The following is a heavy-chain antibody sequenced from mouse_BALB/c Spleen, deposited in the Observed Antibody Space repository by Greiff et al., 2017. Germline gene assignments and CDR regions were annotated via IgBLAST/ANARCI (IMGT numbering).Heavy chain of an antibody. CDR3: ARKGLGGWDLDY. CDR1: GFSLPCFG. V-gene: IGHV2-2*02. Sequence: VTLLESGPGLVQPSQSLSITCSVSGFSLPCFGVHWVRQSPGKGLEWLGVLWSGGSTDYYAAFISRLSISKSNSQSQVFFKMNSLQANDTAIYYCARKGLGGWDLDYWGQGTTLTVSS. J-gene: IGHJ2*01. D-gene: IGHD3-3*01. CDR2: LWSGGST.